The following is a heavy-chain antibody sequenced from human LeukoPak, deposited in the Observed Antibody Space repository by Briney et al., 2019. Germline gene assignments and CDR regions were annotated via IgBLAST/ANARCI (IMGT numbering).Heavy chain of an antibody. J-gene: IGHJ4*02. CDR1: GFHFRTYA. CDR3: ARGYYLGSGSFDY. V-gene: IGHV3-30*01. CDR2: ISYDGTSE. Sequence: PGGSLRLSCAASGFHFRTYAMHWVRRAPGKGLEWMAIISYDGTSEYYADSVKGRFTVSRDNSENTLSLHMNSLRPEDTAVYFCARGYYLGSGSFDYWGQGALVTVSS. D-gene: IGHD3-10*01.